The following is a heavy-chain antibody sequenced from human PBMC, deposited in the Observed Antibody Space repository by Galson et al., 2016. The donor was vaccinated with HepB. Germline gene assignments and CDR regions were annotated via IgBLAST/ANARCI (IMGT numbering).Heavy chain of an antibody. V-gene: IGHV3-48*01. J-gene: IGHJ6*04. CDR3: ARDIYGPTYFYYYGLDV. CDR2: GAI. D-gene: IGHD2/OR15-2a*01. Sequence: GAIYYTDSVKGRFTISRDNAKNSLYLRINSLRAEDTAVHYCARDIYGPTYFYYYGLDVWGEGTTVTVSA.